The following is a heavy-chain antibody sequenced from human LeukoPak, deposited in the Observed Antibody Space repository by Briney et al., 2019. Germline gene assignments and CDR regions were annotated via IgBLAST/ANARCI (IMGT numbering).Heavy chain of an antibody. CDR3: AKGFRGWPGPDV. CDR1: GFTFSDYY. D-gene: IGHD6-19*01. Sequence: GGSLRLSCAASGFTFSDYYMSWIRQAPGKGLEWVSYISSSGSTIYYADSVKGRFTISRDNAKTSLFLQMKSLRVEDTAVYYCAKGFRGWPGPDVWGQGTTVTVSS. J-gene: IGHJ6*02. CDR2: ISSSGSTI. V-gene: IGHV3-11*04.